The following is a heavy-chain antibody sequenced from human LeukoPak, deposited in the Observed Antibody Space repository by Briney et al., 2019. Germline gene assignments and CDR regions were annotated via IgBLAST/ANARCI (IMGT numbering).Heavy chain of an antibody. V-gene: IGHV1-2*02. CDR2: INPNSGGT. CDR1: GYTFTGYY. CDR3: ASYSSSRYVEYFQH. D-gene: IGHD6-13*01. J-gene: IGHJ1*01. Sequence: GASVKVSCKASGYTFTGYYMHWVRQAPGQGLEWMGWINPNSGGTNYAQKFQGRVTMTRDTSISTAYMELSRLRSDDTGVYYCASYSSSRYVEYFQHWGQGTLVTVSS.